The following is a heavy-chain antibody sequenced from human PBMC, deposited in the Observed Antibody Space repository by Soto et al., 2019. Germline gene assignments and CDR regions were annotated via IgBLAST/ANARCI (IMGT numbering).Heavy chain of an antibody. CDR2: IYYSRHT. V-gene: IGHV4-31*03. CDR3: AGGIRS. D-gene: IGHD3-3*02. Sequence: VQLQESGPSLVRPSQTLSLTCTISGDSISVGGYYWSWIRQHPGKGLEWIGYIYYSRHTYYNPSLKSRVTIPVETSKNQFSLKLTSVTAADTAVYYCAGGIRSWCQGNTVTVSS. CDR1: GDSISVGGYY. J-gene: IGHJ6*02.